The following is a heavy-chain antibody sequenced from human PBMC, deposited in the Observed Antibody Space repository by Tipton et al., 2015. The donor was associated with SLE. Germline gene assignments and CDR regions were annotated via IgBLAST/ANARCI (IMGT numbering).Heavy chain of an antibody. Sequence: TLSLTCIVSGGSVSGSTYYWGWIRQPPGKGLEWIGTVYYSGSTYYNPSLKSRVTISVDTSMNQFSLNLSSVTAADTAVYYCARAALVDSSHSFDYWGQGTLVTVSS. CDR3: ARAALVDSSHSFDY. CDR2: VYYSGST. J-gene: IGHJ4*02. V-gene: IGHV4-39*01. CDR1: GGSVSGSTYY. D-gene: IGHD6-13*01.